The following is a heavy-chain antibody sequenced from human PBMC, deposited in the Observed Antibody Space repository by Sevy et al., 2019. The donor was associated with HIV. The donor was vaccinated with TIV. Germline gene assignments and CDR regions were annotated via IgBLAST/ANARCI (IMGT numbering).Heavy chain of an antibody. D-gene: IGHD3-22*01. CDR2: ISSSGSTI. CDR1: GFTFSDYY. V-gene: IGHV3-11*01. CDR3: AGGSRRDYDSGGTWNYFDY. J-gene: IGHJ4*02. Sequence: GGSLRLSCAASGFTFSDYYMSWIRQAPGKGLEWVSYISSSGSTIYYADSVKGRFTISRDNAKNSLYLQMNSLRAEDTAVYYCAGGSRRDYDSGGTWNYFDYWGQGTLVTVSS.